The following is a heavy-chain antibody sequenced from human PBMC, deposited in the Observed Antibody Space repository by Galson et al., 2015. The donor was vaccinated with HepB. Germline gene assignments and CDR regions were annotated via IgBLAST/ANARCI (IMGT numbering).Heavy chain of an antibody. CDR2: IWYDGSNK. J-gene: IGHJ5*02. D-gene: IGHD1-20*01. CDR3: ARDPSPYNWIFHWFPP. Sequence: SLRLSCAASGFTFSSYGMHWVRQAPGKGLEWVAVIWYDGSNKYYADSVKGRFTISRDNSKNTLYLQMNSLRAEDTAVYYCARDPSPYNWIFHWFPPCDRATVVTASS. CDR1: GFTFSSYG. V-gene: IGHV3-33*01.